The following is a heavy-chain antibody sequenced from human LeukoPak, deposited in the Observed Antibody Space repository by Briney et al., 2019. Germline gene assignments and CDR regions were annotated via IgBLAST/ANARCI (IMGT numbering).Heavy chain of an antibody. D-gene: IGHD3-3*01. Sequence: GGSLRLSCAASGFTFSSYSMNWVRQAPGKGLEWVSSISSSSSYIYYADSVKGRFTISRDNAKNSLYLQMNRLRAEDTAVYYCARDEIFGFYYMGVWGKGTTVAVSS. V-gene: IGHV3-21*01. CDR3: ARDEIFGFYYMGV. J-gene: IGHJ6*03. CDR2: ISSSSSYI. CDR1: GFTFSSYS.